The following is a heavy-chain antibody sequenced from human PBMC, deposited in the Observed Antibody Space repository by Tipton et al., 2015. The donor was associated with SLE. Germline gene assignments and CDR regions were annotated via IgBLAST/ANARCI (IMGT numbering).Heavy chain of an antibody. V-gene: IGHV3-74*01. Sequence: SLRLSCTVSGFTFTNAWMSWVRQAPGKGLEWVSRLSTDGSVTTYADSVKGRLTISRDNAKNTLYLQMRSLRVEDTGIYYCARAPTISVAGTTDPFGMDVWGPGTRVTASS. CDR1: GFTFTNAW. CDR3: ARAPTISVAGTTDPFGMDV. CDR2: LSTDGSVT. J-gene: IGHJ6*02. D-gene: IGHD6-19*01.